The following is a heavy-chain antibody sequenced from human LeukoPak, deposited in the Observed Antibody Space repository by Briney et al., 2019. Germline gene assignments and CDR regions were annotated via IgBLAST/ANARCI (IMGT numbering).Heavy chain of an antibody. CDR3: ARWIVVVPAARRGGYYYYGMDV. CDR2: ISAYNGNT. CDR1: GYTFTSYG. J-gene: IGHJ6*02. V-gene: IGHV1-18*01. Sequence: ASVKVSCKASGYTFTSYGISWVRQAPGQGLEWMGWISAYNGNTNYAQKFQGRVTITADESTSTAYMELSSLRSEDTAVYYCARWIVVVPAARRGGYYYYGMDVWGQGTTVTVSS. D-gene: IGHD2-2*01.